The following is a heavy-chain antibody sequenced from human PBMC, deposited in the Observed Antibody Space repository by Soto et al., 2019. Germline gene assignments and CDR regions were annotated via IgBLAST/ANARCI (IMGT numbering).Heavy chain of an antibody. CDR2: ISASGRDT. CDR1: GFTFSNYA. V-gene: IGHV3-23*01. CDR3: AKGKSSGWYYFDY. Sequence: LRLSCAASGFTFSNYAMSWVRQAPGKGLEWVSGISASGRDTYYADSVKDRFTISRDNSKNTVYLQVNSLRADDTAIYYCAKGKSSGWYYFDYCGQGTTVTVSS. J-gene: IGHJ4*02. D-gene: IGHD6-19*01.